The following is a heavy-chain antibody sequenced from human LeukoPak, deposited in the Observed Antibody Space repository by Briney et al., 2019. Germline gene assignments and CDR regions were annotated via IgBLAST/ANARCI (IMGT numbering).Heavy chain of an antibody. D-gene: IGHD4-11*01. Sequence: SETLSLTCAVYGGSFSGYYWSWIRQPPGKGLEWIEEINHSGSTNYNPSLKSRVTISVDTSKNQFSLKLSSVTAADTAVYYCARGTTVVYYYYMDVWGKGTTVTISS. V-gene: IGHV4-34*01. J-gene: IGHJ6*03. CDR1: GGSFSGYY. CDR3: ARGTTVVYYYYMDV. CDR2: INHSGST.